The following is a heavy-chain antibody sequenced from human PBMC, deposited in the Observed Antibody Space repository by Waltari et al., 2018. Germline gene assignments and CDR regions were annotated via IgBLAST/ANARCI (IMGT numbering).Heavy chain of an antibody. CDR1: GYTFTSYD. CDR3: ARAERYCSSTSCSYKFDY. CDR2: MNPNSGNT. V-gene: IGHV1-8*03. D-gene: IGHD2-2*01. Sequence: QVQLVQSGAEVKKPGASVKVSCKASGYTFTSYDINWVRQATGHGREWMGWMNPNSGNTGYAQKFQGRVTITRNTSISTAYMELSSLRSEDTAVYYCARAERYCSSTSCSYKFDYWGQGTLVTVSS. J-gene: IGHJ4*02.